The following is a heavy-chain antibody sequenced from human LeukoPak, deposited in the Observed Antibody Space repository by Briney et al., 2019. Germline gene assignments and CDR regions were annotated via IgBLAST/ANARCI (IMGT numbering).Heavy chain of an antibody. V-gene: IGHV1-18*04. CDR2: ISAYNGNT. CDR1: GYTFTSYG. CDR3: ARGAGYCSSTSCYVFDY. Sequence: ASVKVSCKASGYTFTSYGISWVRQAPGQGLEWMGWISAYNGNTNYAQKLQGRVTMTTDTSTSTAYMELRSLRSDDTAVYSCARGAGYCSSTSCYVFDYWGQGTLVTVSS. D-gene: IGHD2-2*01. J-gene: IGHJ4*02.